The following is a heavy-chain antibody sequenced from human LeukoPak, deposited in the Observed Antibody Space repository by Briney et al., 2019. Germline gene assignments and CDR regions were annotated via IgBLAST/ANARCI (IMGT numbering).Heavy chain of an antibody. CDR2: ISYDGSNK. J-gene: IGHJ4*02. D-gene: IGHD3-3*01. CDR1: GFTSSNYA. Sequence: GGSLRLSCAASGFTSSNYAMHWVRQAPGKGLEWVALISYDGSNKCYADSVKDRFTISSDNSKNTLYLQMNSLRGEDTAVYYCARGAPRNYDFWSGPFDYWGQGSLVTVSS. V-gene: IGHV3-30-3*01. CDR3: ARGAPRNYDFWSGPFDY.